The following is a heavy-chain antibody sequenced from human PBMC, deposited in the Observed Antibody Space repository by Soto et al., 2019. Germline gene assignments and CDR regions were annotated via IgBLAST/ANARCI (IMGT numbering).Heavy chain of an antibody. D-gene: IGHD6-19*01. CDR1: GFTFSDHY. CDR3: ARDLLTSRIAVAGRNVGSSYGMDV. V-gene: IGHV3-72*01. CDR2: SRNKANRYST. Sequence: PGGSLRLSCAASGFTFSDHYMDWVRQAPGKGLEWVGRSRNKANRYSTDYAASVKGRFTISRDDSKSSLYLEMNSLRSEDTAVYYCARDLLTSRIAVAGRNVGSSYGMDVWGQGTTVTVSS. J-gene: IGHJ6*02.